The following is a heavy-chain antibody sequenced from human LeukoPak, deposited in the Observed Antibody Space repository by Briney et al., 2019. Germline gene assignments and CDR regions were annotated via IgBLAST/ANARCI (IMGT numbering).Heavy chain of an antibody. D-gene: IGHD1-26*01. CDR3: AREGDKRASAAY. CDR2: VYYTGYT. CDR1: GGSISRGGFY. V-gene: IGHV4-31*03. J-gene: IGHJ4*02. Sequence: SQTLSLTCTVFGGSISRGGFYCSWIRQHPGKGLEWIGYVYYTGYTYYNPSLMSRVTISVDSSKNQFSLRLTSVTAADTAVYYCAREGDKRASAAYWGQGTLVTVSS.